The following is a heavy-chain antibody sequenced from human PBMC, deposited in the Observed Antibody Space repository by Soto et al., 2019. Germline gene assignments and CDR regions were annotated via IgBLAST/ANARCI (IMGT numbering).Heavy chain of an antibody. CDR1: VYTFTSNV. Sequence: SVKFSCKASVYTFTSNVIISVRQAPGQGLEWMGWISAYNGNTNYAQKLQGRVTMTTDTSTSTAYMELRSLRSDDTAVYYCARGWRSYGAFDIWGQGTMVNVSS. CDR2: ISAYNGNT. J-gene: IGHJ3*02. D-gene: IGHD5-18*01. V-gene: IGHV1-18*01. CDR3: ARGWRSYGAFDI.